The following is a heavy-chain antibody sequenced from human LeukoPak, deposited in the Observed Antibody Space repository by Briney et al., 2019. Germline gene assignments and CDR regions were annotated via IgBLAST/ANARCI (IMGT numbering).Heavy chain of an antibody. CDR1: GYTFTGYY. V-gene: IGHV1-18*04. CDR2: SSGYNGNT. D-gene: IGHD5-12*01. CDR3: ASRAGYSGYDYRSYYYYYMDV. J-gene: IGHJ6*03. Sequence: ASVKVSCKASGYTFTGYYMHWVRQAPGQGLEWMGWSSGYNGNTNYAQKLQGRVTMTTDTSTSTAYMELRSLRSDDTAVYYCASRAGYSGYDYRSYYYYYMDVWGKGTTVTVSS.